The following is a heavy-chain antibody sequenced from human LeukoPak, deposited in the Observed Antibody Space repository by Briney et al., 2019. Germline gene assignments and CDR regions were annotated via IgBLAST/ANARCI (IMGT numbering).Heavy chain of an antibody. CDR1: GYTFTNYD. CDR2: MNPNSGNT. J-gene: IGHJ4*02. CDR3: ASRKGYDSSGFYN. Sequence: ASVKVSCKASGYTFTNYDINWVRQATGRGLEWMGWMNPNSGNTGYAQKFQGRVTMTRNTSMSTAYMELSSLRSEDTAVYYCASRKGYDSSGFYNWGQGTLVTVSS. V-gene: IGHV1-8*01. D-gene: IGHD3-22*01.